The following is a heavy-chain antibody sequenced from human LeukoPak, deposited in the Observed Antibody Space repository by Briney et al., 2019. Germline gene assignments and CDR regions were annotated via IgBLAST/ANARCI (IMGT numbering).Heavy chain of an antibody. D-gene: IGHD2-2*02. CDR1: GFTFDDYA. CDR2: ISWNSGSI. J-gene: IGHJ4*02. Sequence: PGGSLRLSCAASGFTFDDYAMHWVRQAPGKGLEWVSGISWNSGSIGYADSVKGRFTISRDNAKNSLYLQMNSLRAEDTALYYCAKAAGGYCSSTSCYSPFDYWGQGTLVTVSS. V-gene: IGHV3-9*01. CDR3: AKAAGGYCSSTSCYSPFDY.